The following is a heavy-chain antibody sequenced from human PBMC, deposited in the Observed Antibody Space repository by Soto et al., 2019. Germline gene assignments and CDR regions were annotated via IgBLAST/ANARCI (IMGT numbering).Heavy chain of an antibody. V-gene: IGHV3-23*01. Sequence: GGSLRLSCAASGFTFNIYAMTWVRQAPGKGLEWVSAISRYGDITYYADSVEGRFTITRDNSKNTLYLQMNSLRAEDTAVYYCAKDRYLDHDSRGYLFDNWGQGTLVTVSS. CDR2: ISRYGDIT. J-gene: IGHJ4*02. CDR3: AKDRYLDHDSRGYLFDN. CDR1: GFTFNIYA. D-gene: IGHD3-22*01.